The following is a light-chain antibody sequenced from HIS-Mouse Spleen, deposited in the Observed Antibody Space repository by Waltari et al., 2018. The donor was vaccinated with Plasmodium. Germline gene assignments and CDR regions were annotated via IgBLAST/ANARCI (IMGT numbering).Light chain of an antibody. CDR3: QQYGSSPYT. CDR1: QSVSCSY. V-gene: IGKV3-20*01. J-gene: IGKJ2*01. CDR2: GAS. Sequence: IVLTQSPGTLSLSPGERATLSCRASQSVSCSYLAWYQQKPGQAPRLRIYGASSRATGIPDRFSGSGSGTDVTLTISRLEPEDFAVYYCQQYGSSPYTFGQGTKLEIK.